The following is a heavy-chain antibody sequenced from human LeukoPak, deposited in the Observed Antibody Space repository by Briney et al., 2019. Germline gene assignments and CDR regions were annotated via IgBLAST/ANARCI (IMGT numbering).Heavy chain of an antibody. V-gene: IGHV1-18*01. CDR1: VYTFTSYG. CDR3: ARARFVYYGSGSDDPFDY. Sequence: ASVKVSCKDSVYTFTSYGMSWVRQAPGQGPEWTGWIRAYNGNTNDAQKLQGRVTMPTDTSTSTAYIELRSLRSHDTAVYYCARARFVYYGSGSDDPFDYWGQGTLVTVSS. D-gene: IGHD3-10*01. CDR2: IRAYNGNT. J-gene: IGHJ4*02.